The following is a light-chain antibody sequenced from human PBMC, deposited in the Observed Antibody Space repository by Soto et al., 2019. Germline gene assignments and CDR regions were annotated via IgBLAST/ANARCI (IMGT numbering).Light chain of an antibody. CDR2: DAS. J-gene: IGKJ2*01. CDR1: QSVSSY. V-gene: IGKV3-11*01. Sequence: EIALTQSPATLSLSPGERATLSCRASQSVSSYLAWYQQKPGQTPRLLIYDASNRATGIPARFSGSGSGTDFTLTISSLEPEDFAVYYCQQRSSWPRTFGQGTNLEIK. CDR3: QQRSSWPRT.